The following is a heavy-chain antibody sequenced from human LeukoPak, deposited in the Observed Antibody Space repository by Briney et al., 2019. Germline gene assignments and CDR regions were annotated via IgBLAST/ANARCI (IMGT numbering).Heavy chain of an antibody. D-gene: IGHD2-8*01. V-gene: IGHV4-31*03. CDR2: IYYSGST. CDR1: GGTISSGVHY. CDR3: ARGPRVLMVYAMWTHYYGMDV. Sequence: PSETLSLTCTVSGGTISSGVHYWSWIRQHPGKGLEWIGYIYYSGSTYYNPSLKSRLTISIDTSKNQFSLKLSSVTATDTAVYYCARGPRVLMVYAMWTHYYGMDVWGQGTTVTVSS. J-gene: IGHJ6*02.